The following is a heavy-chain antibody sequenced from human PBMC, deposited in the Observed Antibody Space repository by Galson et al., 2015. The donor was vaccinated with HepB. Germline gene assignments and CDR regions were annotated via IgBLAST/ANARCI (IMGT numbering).Heavy chain of an antibody. CDR1: GYTFTSYG. CDR3: ARDPLDIVVVPAATQEFDP. D-gene: IGHD2-2*01. Sequence: SVKVSCKASGYTFTSYGISWVRQAPGQGLEWMGWISAYNGNTNYAQKLQGRVTMTTDTSTSTAYMELRSLRSDDTAVYYCARDPLDIVVVPAATQEFDPWGQGTLVTVSS. CDR2: ISAYNGNT. J-gene: IGHJ5*02. V-gene: IGHV1-18*01.